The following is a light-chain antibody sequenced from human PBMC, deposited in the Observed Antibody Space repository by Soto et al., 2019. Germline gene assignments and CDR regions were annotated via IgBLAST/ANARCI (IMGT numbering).Light chain of an antibody. CDR3: QQYNNWPL. J-gene: IGKJ3*01. V-gene: IGKV3-15*01. CDR1: QGVNRH. Sequence: EIVMTQSPDTLSVSPGERATLSCRASQGVNRHLAWYQQKPGQAPRLLIYGASTRATGIPARFSGSGSGTEFTLTISSLQSEDFAVYYCQQYNNWPLFGPGTKVDIK. CDR2: GAS.